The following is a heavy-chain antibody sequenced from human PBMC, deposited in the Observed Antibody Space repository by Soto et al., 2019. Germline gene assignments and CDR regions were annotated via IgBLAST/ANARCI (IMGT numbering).Heavy chain of an antibody. V-gene: IGHV3-21*01. CDR3: ARGVKGSVYSSLTPRGFAP. CDR1: GFTFSSYT. CDR2: ISISSSYI. D-gene: IGHD3-22*01. Sequence: EVQLVESGGGLVKPGGSLRLSCAASGFTFSSYTMNWVRQAPGKGLEWVSSISISSSYIYYADSVKGRFTISRDNAKNSCNRQMTSRRAEDTAVYYWARGVKGSVYSSLTPRGFAPGGQGTLVTVPS. J-gene: IGHJ5*02.